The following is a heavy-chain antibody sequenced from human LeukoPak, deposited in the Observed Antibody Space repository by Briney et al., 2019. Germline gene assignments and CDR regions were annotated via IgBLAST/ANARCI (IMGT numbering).Heavy chain of an antibody. D-gene: IGHD3-22*01. CDR2: IYYSGST. Sequence: SETLSLTCTVSGSSISSGDYYWSWIRQPPGKGLEWIGYIYYSGSTYYNPSLKSRVTISVDTSKNQFSLKLSSVTAADTAAYYCVRVIGAPNYYYYMDVWGKGTTVTVSS. V-gene: IGHV4-30-4*08. CDR3: VRVIGAPNYYYYMDV. CDR1: GSSISSGDYY. J-gene: IGHJ6*03.